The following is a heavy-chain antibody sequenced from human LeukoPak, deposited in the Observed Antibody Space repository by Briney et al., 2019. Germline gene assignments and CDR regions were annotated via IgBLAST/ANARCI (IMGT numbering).Heavy chain of an antibody. D-gene: IGHD3-22*01. V-gene: IGHV1-69*13. CDR3: AGSLKFITMIPHY. Sequence: ASVKVSCKASGGTFSSYAISWVRQAPGQGLEWMGGIIPIFATANYAQKFQGRVTITADESTSTAYMELSSLRSEDTAVFYCAGSLKFITMIPHYWGQGTLVTVSS. J-gene: IGHJ4*02. CDR1: GGTFSSYA. CDR2: IIPIFATA.